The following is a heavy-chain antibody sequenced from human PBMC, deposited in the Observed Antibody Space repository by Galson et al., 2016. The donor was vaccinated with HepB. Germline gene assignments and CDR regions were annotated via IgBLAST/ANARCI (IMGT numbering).Heavy chain of an antibody. Sequence: SVKVSCKVSGYTLTAFPIHWVRQAPGQGLEWMGGFDPDNGKTIYAQRFQGRATLTTDTSTDTAYMGLSSLRSDDTAVYYCATCHRAPYLDDWGRGTLVTVSS. J-gene: IGHJ4*02. V-gene: IGHV1-24*01. CDR3: ATCHRAPYLDD. D-gene: IGHD3-10*01. CDR2: FDPDNGKT. CDR1: GYTLTAFP.